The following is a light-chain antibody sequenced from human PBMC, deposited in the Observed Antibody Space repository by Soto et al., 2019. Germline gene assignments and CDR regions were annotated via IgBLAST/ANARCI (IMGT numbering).Light chain of an antibody. CDR2: GAS. Sequence: EIVLTQSPGTLSLSPGERATLSCRTSQSLTSGYLAWYQHKPGQALRLLIYGASNRATGIPDRFSGGGSGTDFTLTISRLEPEDFAVYFCQQYGTAPYTFGQGTKVEIK. V-gene: IGKV3-20*01. CDR3: QQYGTAPYT. J-gene: IGKJ2*01. CDR1: QSLTSGY.